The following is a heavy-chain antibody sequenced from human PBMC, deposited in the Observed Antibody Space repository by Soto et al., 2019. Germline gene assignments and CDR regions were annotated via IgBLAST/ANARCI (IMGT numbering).Heavy chain of an antibody. CDR1: GGSFSGYY. D-gene: IGHD2-2*01. CDR3: AGGGPAARKGDYYGMDV. Sequence: KTSETLSLTCAVYGGSFSGYYWSWIRQPPGKGLEWIGEINHSGSTNYNPSLKSRVTISVDTSKNQFSLKLSSVTAADTAVYYCAGGGPAARKGDYYGMDVWGQGTTVTVSS. CDR2: INHSGST. J-gene: IGHJ6*02. V-gene: IGHV4-34*01.